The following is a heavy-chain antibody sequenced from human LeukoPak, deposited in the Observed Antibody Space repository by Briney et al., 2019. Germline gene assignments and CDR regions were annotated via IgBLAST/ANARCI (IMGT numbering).Heavy chain of an antibody. V-gene: IGHV4-39*01. CDR2: IFYSGST. CDR1: GGSISTSNYY. CDR3: ARHVSSGWYWFDP. D-gene: IGHD6-19*01. J-gene: IGHJ5*02. Sequence: SETLSLTCTVSGGSISTSNYYWGWIRQPPGKGLEWIGNIFYSGSTYYSPSLKSRVTISLDTSKNQFSLKLSSVTAADTAVYYCARHVSSGWYWFDPWGQGTLVTVSS.